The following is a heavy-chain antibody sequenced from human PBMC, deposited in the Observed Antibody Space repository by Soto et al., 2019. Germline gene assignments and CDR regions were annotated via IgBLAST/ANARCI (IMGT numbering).Heavy chain of an antibody. CDR3: ASAKIGDYFQVY. J-gene: IGHJ4*02. CDR2: INSDGSTT. CDR1: GFTFSGYR. D-gene: IGHD4-17*01. V-gene: IGHV3-74*01. Sequence: GGSLRLSCAGSGFTFSGYRMHWVRPAPGKGLVWVSRINSDGSTTSYADSVKGRFTISRDNAMNTLYLQMDSLRAEDTAVYYCASAKIGDYFQVYWGQGTLVIVS.